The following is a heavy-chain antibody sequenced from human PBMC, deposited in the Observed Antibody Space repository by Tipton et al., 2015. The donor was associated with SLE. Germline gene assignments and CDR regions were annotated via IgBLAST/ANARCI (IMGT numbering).Heavy chain of an antibody. J-gene: IGHJ4*02. Sequence: LRLSCAVYGGSFSGYYWSWIRQPPGKGLEWIGEINHSGSTNYNPSLKSRVTISVDTSKNQFSLKLSSVTAADTAVYYCARGRGVAAIFDYWGQGTLVTVSS. CDR1: GGSFSGYY. V-gene: IGHV4-34*01. D-gene: IGHD6-19*01. CDR3: ARGRGVAAIFDY. CDR2: INHSGST.